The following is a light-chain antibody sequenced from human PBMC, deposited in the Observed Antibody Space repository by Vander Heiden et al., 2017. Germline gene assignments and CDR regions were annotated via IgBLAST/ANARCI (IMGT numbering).Light chain of an antibody. J-gene: IGLJ3*02. Sequence: QSALTQPPSVSGSPGHSVAISCTGTSNDVGGHYNYVPWYQQNSGAPPKLRMYDDRRRPPGVPDRFSGSKSGNTASLIISGLQAEDGADYHCCSCSTSDSTWVFGGGTKLTVL. CDR3: CSCSTSDSTWV. CDR2: DDR. V-gene: IGLV2-11*01. CDR1: SNDVGGHYNY.